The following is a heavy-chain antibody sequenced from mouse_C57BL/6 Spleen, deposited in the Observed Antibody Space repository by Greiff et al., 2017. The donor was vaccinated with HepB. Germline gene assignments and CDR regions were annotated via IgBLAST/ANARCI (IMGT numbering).Heavy chain of an antibody. D-gene: IGHD2-12*01. J-gene: IGHJ1*03. CDR1: GFSLTGYV. V-gene: IGHV2-3*01. CDR3: AKQKLLWYFDV. Sequence: VKVVESGPGLVAPSQSLSTTSPVPGFSLTGYVVSWVRQPPGKGLGWLGVIWGDGSTNYHSALISRLSISKDNSKSQVFLKLNSLQTDDTATYYCAKQKLLWYFDVWGTGTTVTVSS. CDR2: IWGDGST.